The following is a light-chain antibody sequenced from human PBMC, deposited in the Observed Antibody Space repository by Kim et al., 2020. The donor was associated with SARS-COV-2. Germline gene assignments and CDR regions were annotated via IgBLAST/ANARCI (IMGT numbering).Light chain of an antibody. CDR1: SLRRYY. CDR3: NSRDSSGNSYV. CDR2: GKN. Sequence: WGQTVRITCQGDSLRRYYASWYQQKPGQAPVFIIYGKNNRPSGIPDRFSASSSGNTASMTITGAQAEDEADYYCNSRDSSGNSYVFGTGTKVTVL. V-gene: IGLV3-19*01. J-gene: IGLJ1*01.